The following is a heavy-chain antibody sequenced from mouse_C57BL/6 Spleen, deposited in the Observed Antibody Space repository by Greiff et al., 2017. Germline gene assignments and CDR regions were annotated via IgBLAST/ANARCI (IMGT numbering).Heavy chain of an antibody. J-gene: IGHJ2*01. CDR2: IYPRSGNT. D-gene: IGHD2-14*01. Sequence: VKLQESGAELARPGASVKLSCKASGYTFTSYGISWVKQRTGQGLEWIGEIYPRSGNTYYNEKFKGKATLTADKSSSTAYMELRSLTSEDSAVYFCARSGGNFFDYWGQGTTLTVSS. CDR1: GYTFTSYG. V-gene: IGHV1-81*01. CDR3: ARSGGNFFDY.